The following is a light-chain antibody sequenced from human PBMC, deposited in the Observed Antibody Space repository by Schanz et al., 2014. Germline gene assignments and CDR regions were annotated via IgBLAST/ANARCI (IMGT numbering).Light chain of an antibody. CDR1: SSDVGGYNY. CDR3: TSYAGTNNFGV. Sequence: QSALTQPPSASGSPGQSVTISCTGTSSDVGGYNYVSWYQHHPGKAPKLMIYEGNKRPSGVPDRFSASKSGNTASLTVSGLQADDEADYYCTSYAGTNNFGVFGGGTKVTVL. V-gene: IGLV2-8*01. J-gene: IGLJ3*02. CDR2: EGN.